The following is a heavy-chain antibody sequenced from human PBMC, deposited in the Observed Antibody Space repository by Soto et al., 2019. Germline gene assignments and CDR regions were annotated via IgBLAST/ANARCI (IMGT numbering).Heavy chain of an antibody. CDR1: GFTFSSYW. V-gene: IGHV3-7*01. CDR3: ARDSNIVLVPAAIYYYYGMDV. D-gene: IGHD2-2*01. Sequence: EVQLVESGGGLVQPGGSLRLSCAASGFTFSSYWMSWVRQAPGKGLEWVANIKQDGSEKYYVDSVKGRFTISRDNAKNSLYLQMNSLRAEDTAVYYCARDSNIVLVPAAIYYYYGMDVWGQGTTVTVSS. J-gene: IGHJ6*02. CDR2: IKQDGSEK.